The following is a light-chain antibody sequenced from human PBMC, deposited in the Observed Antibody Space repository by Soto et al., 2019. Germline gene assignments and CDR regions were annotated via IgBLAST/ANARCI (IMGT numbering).Light chain of an antibody. Sequence: QSALTQPPSASGSPGQSVTISCTGTSSDVGGYNYVSWYQQHPGKAPKHMIYEVSKRPSGVPDRFSGSKSGNTASLAVSGLQAEDEADYYCSSFAGSNGRVFGGGTKLTVL. CDR2: EVS. CDR3: SSFAGSNGRV. CDR1: SSDVGGYNY. V-gene: IGLV2-8*01. J-gene: IGLJ3*02.